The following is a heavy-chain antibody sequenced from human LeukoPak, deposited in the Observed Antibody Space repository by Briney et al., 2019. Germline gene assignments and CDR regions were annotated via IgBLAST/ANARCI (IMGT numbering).Heavy chain of an antibody. CDR1: GGSITSTNW. D-gene: IGHD1-26*01. CDR2: ISLTGRT. Sequence: SETLSPTCGVSGGSITSTNWWSWVRQPPGQGLEWIGEISLTGRTNYNPSLIGRVIMSLDESRNQLSLTLTSVTAADTAMYYCTRESGPYCPFGCWGQGTLVVVPS. J-gene: IGHJ4*02. V-gene: IGHV4-4*02. CDR3: TRESGPYCPFGC.